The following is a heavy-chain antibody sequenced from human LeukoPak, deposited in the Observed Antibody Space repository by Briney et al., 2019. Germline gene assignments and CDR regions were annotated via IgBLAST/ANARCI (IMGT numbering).Heavy chain of an antibody. Sequence: GGSLRLSCVASGFTFSSFAMSWVRQAPGKGLEXVSAISGRGGSTYYADSVKGRFTISRDNSKNTLYLQMNSLRAEDTAVYYYSNWVEGGRPGFDYWGQGTLITVSS. J-gene: IGHJ4*01. CDR1: GFTFSSFA. CDR3: SNWVEGGRPGFDY. V-gene: IGHV3-23*01. D-gene: IGHD2-15*01. CDR2: ISGRGGST.